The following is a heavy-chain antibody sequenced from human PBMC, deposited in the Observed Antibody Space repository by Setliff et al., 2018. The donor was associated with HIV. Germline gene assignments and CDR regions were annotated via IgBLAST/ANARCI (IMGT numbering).Heavy chain of an antibody. Sequence: ASVKVSCKVSGYTLTELSMHRVRQAPGKGLEWMGGFDPEDGETIYAQKFQGRVTMTEDTSTDTAYMELSSLRSEDTAVYYCATDKHYYGSGSYYALDYWGQGTLVTVSS. CDR1: GYTLTELS. J-gene: IGHJ4*02. CDR2: FDPEDGET. CDR3: ATDKHYYGSGSYYALDY. V-gene: IGHV1-24*01. D-gene: IGHD3-10*01.